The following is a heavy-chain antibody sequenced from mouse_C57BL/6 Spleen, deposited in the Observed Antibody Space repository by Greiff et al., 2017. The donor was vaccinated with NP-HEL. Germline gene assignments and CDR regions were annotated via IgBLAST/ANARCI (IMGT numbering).Heavy chain of an antibody. CDR2: IHPNSGST. J-gene: IGHJ1*03. Sequence: QVQLQQPGAELVKPGASVKLSCKASGYTFTSYWMHWVKQRPGQGLEWIGMIHPNSGSTNYNEKFKSKATLTVDKSSSTAYMQLSSLTSEDSAVYYCARTFITKYFDVWGTGTTVTVSS. CDR1: GYTFTSYW. V-gene: IGHV1-64*01. D-gene: IGHD1-1*01. CDR3: ARTFITKYFDV.